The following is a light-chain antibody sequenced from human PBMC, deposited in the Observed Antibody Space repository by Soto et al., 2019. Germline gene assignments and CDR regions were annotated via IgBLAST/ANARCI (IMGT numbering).Light chain of an antibody. CDR1: QSVSSSY. Sequence: EIVLTQSPGTLSLSPGERATLSCRASQSVSSSYLAWYQQKPGQAPRLLIYGASSRATGIPDRLSGSGYGTDFTLTISRLEPEDFAVYYCQQYGSSPPYTFGQGTKLEIK. V-gene: IGKV3-20*01. CDR2: GAS. J-gene: IGKJ2*01. CDR3: QQYGSSPPYT.